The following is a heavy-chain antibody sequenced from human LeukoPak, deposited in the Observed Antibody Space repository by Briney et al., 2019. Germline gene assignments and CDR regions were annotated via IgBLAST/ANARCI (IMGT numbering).Heavy chain of an antibody. Sequence: SETLPLTCTVSSGSISSSSYYWGWIRQPPGKGLEWIGSIYYSGSTYYNPSLKSRVTISVDTSKNQFSLKLSSVTAADTAVYYCARDPDSSGWNEGDYWGQGTLVTVSS. D-gene: IGHD6-19*01. J-gene: IGHJ4*02. CDR2: IYYSGST. CDR3: ARDPDSSGWNEGDY. V-gene: IGHV4-39*07. CDR1: SGSISSSSYY.